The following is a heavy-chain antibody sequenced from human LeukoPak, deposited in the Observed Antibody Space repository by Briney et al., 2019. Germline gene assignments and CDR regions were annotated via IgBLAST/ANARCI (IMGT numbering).Heavy chain of an antibody. CDR2: INHSRGT. J-gene: IGHJ4*02. CDR3: ASAGYSSSWYQIDY. D-gene: IGHD6-13*01. V-gene: IGHV4-34*01. Sequence: SETLSLTCAVYGGSFSDYYWSWIRQSPGKGLEWIGEINHSRGTNYNPSLKSRVSISVDTSKNQFSLKLSSVTAADTAVYYCASAGYSSSWYQIDYWGQGTLVTVSS. CDR1: GGSFSDYY.